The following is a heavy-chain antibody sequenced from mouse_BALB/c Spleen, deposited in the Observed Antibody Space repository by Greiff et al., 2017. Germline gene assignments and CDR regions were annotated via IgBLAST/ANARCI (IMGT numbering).Heavy chain of an antibody. D-gene: IGHD2-3*01. J-gene: IGHJ2*01. CDR2: INPSTGYT. V-gene: IGHV1-7*01. Sequence: VQLVESGAELAKPGASVKMSCKASGYTFTSYWMHWVKQRPGQGLEWIGYINPSTGYTEYNQKFKDKATLTADKSSSTAYMQLSSLTSEDSAVYYCARYGDGYDYFDYWGQGTTLTVSS. CDR1: GYTFTSYW. CDR3: ARYGDGYDYFDY.